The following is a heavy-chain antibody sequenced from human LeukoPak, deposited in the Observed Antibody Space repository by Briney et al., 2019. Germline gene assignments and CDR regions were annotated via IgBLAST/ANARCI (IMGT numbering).Heavy chain of an antibody. D-gene: IGHD3-22*01. Sequence: GGSLRLSCAVSGITLSNYGMSWFRQAPGKGLEWVAGISDSGGRTNYADSVKGRFTISRDNPKNTLYLQMNGLRAEDTAVYFCAKRGVVIRVILVGFHKEAYYFDSWGQGALVTVSS. V-gene: IGHV3-23*01. CDR1: GITLSNYG. CDR2: ISDSGGRT. J-gene: IGHJ4*02. CDR3: AKRGVVIRVILVGFHKEAYYFDS.